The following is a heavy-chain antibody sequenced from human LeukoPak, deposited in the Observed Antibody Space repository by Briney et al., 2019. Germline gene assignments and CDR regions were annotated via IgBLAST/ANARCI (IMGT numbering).Heavy chain of an antibody. V-gene: IGHV4-38-2*02. CDR2: LSHSGSS. D-gene: IGHD6-19*01. CDR3: ARGYSSGWNVDY. J-gene: IGHJ4*02. Sequence: SETLSLTCTVSGYSISSGYYWDWIRQPPGKGLEWIGTLSHSGSSYYNPSLKSRVTISVDTSKNQFSLNLSSVTAADTAVFYCARGYSSGWNVDYWGQGTLVTVSS. CDR1: GYSISSGYY.